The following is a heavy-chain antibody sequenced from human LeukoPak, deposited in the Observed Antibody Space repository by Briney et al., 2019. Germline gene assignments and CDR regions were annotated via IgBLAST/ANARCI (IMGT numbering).Heavy chain of an antibody. CDR3: ARTSSHWLQSNIDH. V-gene: IGHV3-30*19. D-gene: IGHD3-9*01. CDR1: GFTFNKYG. J-gene: IGHJ4*02. Sequence: PGGSLRLSCAASGFTFNKYGMHWVRQAPGKGLEWVAVIWHDGRNKYYADSVKGRLTISRDNSKNTLYLQMNSLRTEDTAVFYCARTSSHWLQSNIDHWGQGTLVTVSS. CDR2: IWHDGRNK.